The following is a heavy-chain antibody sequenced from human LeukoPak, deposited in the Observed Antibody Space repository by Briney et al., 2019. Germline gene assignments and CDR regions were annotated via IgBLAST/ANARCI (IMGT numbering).Heavy chain of an antibody. CDR1: GFPFSSYG. CDR3: ARDLGWLVKLDY. D-gene: IGHD6-19*01. Sequence: GVSLRLSCPASGFPFSSYGMHWVRQAPGKGPEWVAFIRYDGSREFYADSVKGRFTISRDNSKSTVFLQMSILRADDTAVYYCARDLGWLVKLDYWGQGTLVTVSS. CDR2: IRYDGSRE. V-gene: IGHV3-30*02. J-gene: IGHJ4*02.